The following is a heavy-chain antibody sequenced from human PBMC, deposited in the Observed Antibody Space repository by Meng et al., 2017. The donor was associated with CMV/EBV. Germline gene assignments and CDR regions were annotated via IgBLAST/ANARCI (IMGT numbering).Heavy chain of an antibody. Sequence: QWKWLQSGAGVKEPGASVKVSCKASGYTFTGYYMHWVRQAPGQGLEWMGWINPNSGGTNYAQKFQGRVTMTRDTSISTAYMELSRLRSDDTAVYYCARVGVRLGPFDYWGQGTLVTVSS. CDR1: GYTFTGYY. CDR2: INPNSGGT. D-gene: IGHD1-26*01. CDR3: ARVGVRLGPFDY. J-gene: IGHJ4*02. V-gene: IGHV1-2*02.